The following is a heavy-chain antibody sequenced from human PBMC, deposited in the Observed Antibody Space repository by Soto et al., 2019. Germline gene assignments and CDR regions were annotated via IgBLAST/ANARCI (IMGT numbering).Heavy chain of an antibody. J-gene: IGHJ4*02. CDR3: ARGPQLLFSSGWYLDS. CDR2: ISSSSTYI. Sequence: EVQLVESGGGLVTPGGSLRLSCAVSGFTFSSYSINWVRQAPGGKLEWVSSISSSSTYIYYADSVKGRFTIARDKAKNSLFLQMNSLRAEDTAVYYCARGPQLLFSSGWYLDSWGQGTLVTVSS. V-gene: IGHV3-21*01. D-gene: IGHD6-19*01. CDR1: GFTFSSYS.